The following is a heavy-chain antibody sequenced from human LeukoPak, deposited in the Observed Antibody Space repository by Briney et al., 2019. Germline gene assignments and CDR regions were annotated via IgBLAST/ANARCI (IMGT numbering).Heavy chain of an antibody. Sequence: PSETLSLTCTVSGGSINGYYWSWIRQSPGKGLESLGYIYYTGSTNYNPSLKSRVTMSVDTSRNQFFLRLSSVTAADTAVYYCAREVGATLGWFDPWGQGTLVTVSS. V-gene: IGHV4-59*01. J-gene: IGHJ5*02. CDR1: GGSINGYY. CDR3: AREVGATLGWFDP. CDR2: IYYTGST. D-gene: IGHD1-26*01.